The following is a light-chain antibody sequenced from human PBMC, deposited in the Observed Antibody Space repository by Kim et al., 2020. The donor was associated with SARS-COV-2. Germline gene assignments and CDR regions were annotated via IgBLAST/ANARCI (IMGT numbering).Light chain of an antibody. Sequence: SSELTQPPSVSVSPGQTASITCSGAKLGDKYACWYQQKPGQSPVLVIYQDSKRPSGIPERFSGSNSGNTATLTISGTQAMDEADYYCQAWDSSTVVFGGG. V-gene: IGLV3-1*01. CDR2: QDS. CDR3: QAWDSSTVV. J-gene: IGLJ2*01. CDR1: KLGDKY.